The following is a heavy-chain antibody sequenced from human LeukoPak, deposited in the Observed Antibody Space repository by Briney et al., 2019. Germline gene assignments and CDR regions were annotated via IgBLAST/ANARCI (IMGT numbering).Heavy chain of an antibody. D-gene: IGHD3-10*01. V-gene: IGHV3-23*01. CDR1: GFTFSSYG. CDR2: IGGRDGST. CDR3: AKGHYYGSGSLDY. Sequence: GRSLRLSCAASGFTFSSYGMSWVRQAPGKGLEWVSAIGGRDGSTYYADSVKGRFTISRDNSKNTLYVQMNSLRAEDTAVYYCAKGHYYGSGSLDYWGQGTLVTVSS. J-gene: IGHJ4*02.